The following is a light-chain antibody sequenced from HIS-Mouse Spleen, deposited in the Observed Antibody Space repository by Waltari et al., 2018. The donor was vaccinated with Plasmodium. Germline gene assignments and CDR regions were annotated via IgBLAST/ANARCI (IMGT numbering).Light chain of an antibody. CDR2: KGS. J-gene: IGKJ1*01. CDR3: QQYNSDSWT. V-gene: IGKV1-5*03. Sequence: DIQMTQSPSTLSASVGDRVTITCRARQSISSRLAWYQEKPGKAPKLVICKGSSLESGVPARFSGSGARTESTLTSSSLQPDDFATYGCQQYNSDSWTFGQGTTVEIK. CDR1: QSISSR.